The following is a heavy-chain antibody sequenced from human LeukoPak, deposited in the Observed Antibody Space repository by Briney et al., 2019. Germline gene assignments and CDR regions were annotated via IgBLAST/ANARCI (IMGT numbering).Heavy chain of an antibody. J-gene: IGHJ4*02. CDR2: ISSSSSYI. CDR3: AREFSGSNYGFPFDY. D-gene: IGHD1-26*01. CDR1: GFTFSSYS. Sequence: GGSLRLSCAASGFTFSSYSMNWVRQAPGKGLEWVSSISSSSSYIYYADSVKGRFTISRDNAKNSLYLQMNSLRAEDTAVYYCAREFSGSNYGFPFDYWGQGTLVTVSS. V-gene: IGHV3-21*01.